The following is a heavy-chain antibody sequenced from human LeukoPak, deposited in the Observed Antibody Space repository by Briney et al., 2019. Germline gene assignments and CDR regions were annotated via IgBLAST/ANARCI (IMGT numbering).Heavy chain of an antibody. Sequence: SVKVSCKASGYTFTRYGISWVRQAPGQGLEWMGRIIPILGIANYAQKFQGRVTITADKSTSTAYMELSSLRSEDTAVYYCASGQNYFDYWGQGTLVTVSS. V-gene: IGHV1-69*04. J-gene: IGHJ4*02. CDR1: GYTFTRYG. CDR2: IIPILGIA. CDR3: ASGQNYFDY.